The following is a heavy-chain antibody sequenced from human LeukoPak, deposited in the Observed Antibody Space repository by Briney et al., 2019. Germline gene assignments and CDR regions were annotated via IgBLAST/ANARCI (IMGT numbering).Heavy chain of an antibody. Sequence: SETLSLTCTVSGGSISSYYWSWIRQPPGKGLEWIGYIYYSGSTNYNPPLKSRVTISVDTSKNQFSLKLSSVTAADTAVYYCARDFDPYSGSYLDYWGQGTLVTVSS. CDR3: ARDFDPYSGSYLDY. V-gene: IGHV4-59*01. J-gene: IGHJ4*02. CDR2: IYYSGST. CDR1: GGSISSYY. D-gene: IGHD1-26*01.